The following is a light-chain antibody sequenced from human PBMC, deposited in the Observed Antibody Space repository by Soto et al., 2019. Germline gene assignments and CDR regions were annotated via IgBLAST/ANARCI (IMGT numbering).Light chain of an antibody. CDR3: QTWGTGFRV. CDR2: LNSDGSH. Sequence: QLVLTQSPSASASLGASVKLTCTLSSGHSSYAIAWHQQQPEKGPRYLMNLNSDGSHSKGDGIPDRFSGSSFGAERYLTISGLQSEDEADYYCQTWGTGFRVFGGGTKLTVL. V-gene: IGLV4-69*01. CDR1: SGHSSYA. J-gene: IGLJ3*02.